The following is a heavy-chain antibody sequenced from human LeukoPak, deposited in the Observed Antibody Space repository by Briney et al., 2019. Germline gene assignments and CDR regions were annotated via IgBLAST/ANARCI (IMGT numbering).Heavy chain of an antibody. Sequence: PSETLSLTCAVYGGSFSGYYWGWVRQPPGKGLEWIANLYHSGSTYYNPSLKSRVTISVDTSKNQFSLKLSSVTAADTAVYYCARVTYSIFDYWGQGTLATVSS. J-gene: IGHJ4*02. CDR3: ARVTYSIFDY. V-gene: IGHV4-34*01. D-gene: IGHD2-21*01. CDR2: LYHSGST. CDR1: GGSFSGYY.